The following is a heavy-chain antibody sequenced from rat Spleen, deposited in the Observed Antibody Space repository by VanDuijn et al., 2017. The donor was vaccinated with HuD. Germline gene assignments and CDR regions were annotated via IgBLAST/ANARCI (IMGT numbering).Heavy chain of an antibody. V-gene: IGHV2-43*01. Sequence: QVQLKESGPGLVQPSQTLSLTCNVSGFSLTSFHVSWVRQPPGKGLEWMGVVWTGGNTAYNSLLKSRLSISRDTSKSQVFLKMNSLQAEDTATYYCARVGGEFDYWGQGVMVTVSS. J-gene: IGHJ2*01. CDR3: ARVGGEFDY. CDR2: VWTGGNT. D-gene: IGHD4-6*01. CDR1: GFSLTSFH.